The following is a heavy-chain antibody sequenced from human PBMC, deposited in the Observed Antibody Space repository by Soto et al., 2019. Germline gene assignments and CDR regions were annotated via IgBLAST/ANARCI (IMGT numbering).Heavy chain of an antibody. CDR3: AKVGPCPGDCYSYYYYYGMDV. V-gene: IGHV3-30*18. Sequence: QVQLVESGGGVVQPGRSLRLSCAASGFTFSSYGMHWVRQAPGKGLEWVAVISYDGSNKYYADSVKGRFTISRDNCKNTLYLQMNSLSAEDTAVYYCAKVGPCPGDCYSYYYYYGMDVWGQGTTVTVSS. J-gene: IGHJ6*02. D-gene: IGHD2-21*02. CDR1: GFTFSSYG. CDR2: ISYDGSNK.